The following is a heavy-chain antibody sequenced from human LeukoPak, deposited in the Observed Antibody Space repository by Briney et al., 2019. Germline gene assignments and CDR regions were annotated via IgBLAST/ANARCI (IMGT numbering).Heavy chain of an antibody. CDR3: ARGPGVYYYYYGMDV. V-gene: IGHV4-59*01. CDR2: IYYSGST. D-gene: IGHD3-10*01. J-gene: IGHJ6*02. CDR1: GGSISSYY. Sequence: SETLSLTCTVSGGSISSYYWSWIRQPPGKGLEWIRYIYYSGSTNYNPSLKSRVTISVDTSKNQFSLKLSSVTAADTAVYYCARGPGVYYYYYGMDVWGQGTTVTVSS.